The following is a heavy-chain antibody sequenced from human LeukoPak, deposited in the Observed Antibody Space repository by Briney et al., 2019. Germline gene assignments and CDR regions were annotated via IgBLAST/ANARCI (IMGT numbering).Heavy chain of an antibody. D-gene: IGHD6-19*01. CDR3: ARETSLMGYASGLGFNY. CDR1: GGSISSSSYY. V-gene: IGHV4-39*07. Sequence: SETLSLTCTVSGGSISSSSYYWGWIRQPPGKGLEWIGSINYSGRTYYNPSLKSRVTISIDTPKNQFSLKLTSVTAADTATYYCARETSLMGYASGLGFNYWGQGILVTVSS. J-gene: IGHJ4*02. CDR2: INYSGRT.